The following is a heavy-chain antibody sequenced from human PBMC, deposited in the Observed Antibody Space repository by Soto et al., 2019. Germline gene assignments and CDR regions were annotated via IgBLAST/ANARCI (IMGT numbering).Heavy chain of an antibody. CDR1: GFTLSDNY. D-gene: IGHD3-22*01. J-gene: IGHJ4*02. V-gene: IGHV3-72*01. CDR3: VRATYLSDSSGYTRCFYY. CDR2: CRDKSQGYST. Sequence: PWGSLRLSCAVSGFTLSDNYIDWGRQAQGKGLGLVGRCRDKSQGYSTAYAASVKGRSTTSIDDSKNSVYLQMNGLKTEDTAVYYCVRATYLSDSSGYTRCFYYCGQGQLVIVSS.